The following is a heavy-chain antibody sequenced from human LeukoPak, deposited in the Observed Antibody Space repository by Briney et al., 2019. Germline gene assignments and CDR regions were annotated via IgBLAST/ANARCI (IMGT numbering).Heavy chain of an antibody. V-gene: IGHV3-21*01. J-gene: IGHJ5*02. CDR2: ISSTSAYI. CDR1: GFALNSYS. D-gene: IGHD6-19*01. Sequence: GGSLRLSCAASGFALNSYSLSWVRQAPGKGLEWVSSISSTSAYIHYADSVKGRFTISRDNVDNVVYLQMSSLGAEDTSVYYCARVAVAGPTGWFDPWGQGTLVTVSS. CDR3: ARVAVAGPTGWFDP.